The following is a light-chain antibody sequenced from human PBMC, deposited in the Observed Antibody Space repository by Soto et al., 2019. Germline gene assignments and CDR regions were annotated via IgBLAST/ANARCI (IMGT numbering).Light chain of an antibody. CDR3: QHLNSYPLT. Sequence: DIQLTQSPSFLSASVGDRVTITCRASQGISSYLNWYQQKPGKAPKLLIYAASTLQSGVPSRFSGSGSGTEFALTISSLQPEEFATYYWQHLNSYPLTFGGGTKVEIK. J-gene: IGKJ4*01. CDR1: QGISSY. CDR2: AAS. V-gene: IGKV1-9*01.